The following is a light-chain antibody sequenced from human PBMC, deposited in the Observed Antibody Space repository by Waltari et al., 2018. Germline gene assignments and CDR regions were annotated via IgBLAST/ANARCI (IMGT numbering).Light chain of an antibody. CDR1: QSISSW. J-gene: IGKJ2*01. V-gene: IGKV1-5*03. CDR3: QQYDSYSSDT. CDR2: EAS. Sequence: DIQMTQSPSTLSAFVGDRVTITCRASQSISSWLAWYQQKPGKAPKLLIYEASNLEGGVPSRVSGSGSETEFTLTISSLQPDDFATYYCQQYDSYSSDTFGQGTKLEIK.